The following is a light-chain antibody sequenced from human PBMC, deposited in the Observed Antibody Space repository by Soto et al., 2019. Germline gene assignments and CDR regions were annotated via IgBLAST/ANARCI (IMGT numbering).Light chain of an antibody. CDR2: GAS. Sequence: EIVLTQSPGTLSLSPGERATLSCRASQSVSSSYLAWYQQTPGQAPRLLIYGASSRATGIPDRFSGSGSGTDFTLTISRLEPEDFAVYYCQQYGGSPPFTFGPGTKVDIK. J-gene: IGKJ3*01. CDR3: QQYGGSPPFT. CDR1: QSVSSSY. V-gene: IGKV3-20*01.